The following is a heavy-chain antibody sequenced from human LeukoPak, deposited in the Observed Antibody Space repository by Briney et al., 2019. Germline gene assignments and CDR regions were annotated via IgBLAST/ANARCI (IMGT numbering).Heavy chain of an antibody. J-gene: IGHJ3*01. CDR1: GGSISPYY. Sequence: SETLSLTCTVSGGSISPYYWNWIRHPPGKGLESIGYVSYSGSTNYNPSLKSRLTISVDTSKNQFSLKLSSVTAADTAVYYCARGRRYSSVHDAFDVWGQGTMVTVSS. CDR3: ARGRRYSSVHDAFDV. V-gene: IGHV4-59*01. D-gene: IGHD6-19*01. CDR2: VSYSGST.